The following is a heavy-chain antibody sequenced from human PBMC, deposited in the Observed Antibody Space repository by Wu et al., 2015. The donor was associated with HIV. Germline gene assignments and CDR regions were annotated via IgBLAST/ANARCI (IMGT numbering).Heavy chain of an antibody. J-gene: IGHJ3*02. D-gene: IGHD3-22*01. Sequence: QLVQSGAEVKKPGASVKVSCKASGYSFTSQGINWVRQAPGQGLEWMGWISSHNGKTTYAQRFQGRVTMTTDTSTTTAYMEVRSLRPDDTAVYYCARAKYYYDSSGYYRSDAFDIWAKGQWSPSLQ. CDR2: ISSHNGKT. CDR1: GYSFTSQG. CDR3: ARAKYYYDSSGYYRSDAFDI. V-gene: IGHV1-18*01.